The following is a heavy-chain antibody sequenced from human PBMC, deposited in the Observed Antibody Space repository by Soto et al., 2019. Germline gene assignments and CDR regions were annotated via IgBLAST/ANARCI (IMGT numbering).Heavy chain of an antibody. CDR1: GFTLSNYS. CDR3: ARIKLVEFFFINVDVYDMDV. J-gene: IGHJ6*02. CDR2: ISSDSRYI. Sequence: GGALRLSCAASGFTLSNYSVNWVRQAPGKGRGWGSYISSDSRYIYYGDSVKGRFTISRDNARNSVYLQMNSLRDEDTAVYYCARIKLVEFFFINVDVYDMDVWGQGTPVTVSS. D-gene: IGHD3-16*01. V-gene: IGHV3-48*02.